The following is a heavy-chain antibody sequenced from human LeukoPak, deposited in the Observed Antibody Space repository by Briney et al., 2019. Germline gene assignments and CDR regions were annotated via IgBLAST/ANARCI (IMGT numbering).Heavy chain of an antibody. CDR2: INHSGST. V-gene: IGHV4-34*01. CDR1: GGSFSGYY. J-gene: IGHJ4*02. Sequence: SETLSLTCAVYGGSFSGYYWSWIRQPPEKGLEWIGEINHSGSTNYNPSLKSRVTISVDTSKNQFSLKLSSVTAADTAVYYCARADYVWGSYRTRYYFDYWGQGTLVTVSS. CDR3: ARADYVWGSYRTRYYFDY. D-gene: IGHD3-16*02.